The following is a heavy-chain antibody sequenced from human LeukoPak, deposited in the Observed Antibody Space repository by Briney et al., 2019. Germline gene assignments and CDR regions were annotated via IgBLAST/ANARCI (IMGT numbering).Heavy chain of an antibody. Sequence: ASVKVSCKASGYTFTGYYMHWVRQAPGQGLEWRGWINPNSGGTNYAQKFQGRVTMTRDTSISAAYMELSRLRSDDTAMYYCARGPSIAVDYWGQGTLVTVSS. CDR3: ARGPSIAVDY. CDR2: INPNSGGT. J-gene: IGHJ4*02. D-gene: IGHD6-6*01. CDR1: GYTFTGYY. V-gene: IGHV1-2*02.